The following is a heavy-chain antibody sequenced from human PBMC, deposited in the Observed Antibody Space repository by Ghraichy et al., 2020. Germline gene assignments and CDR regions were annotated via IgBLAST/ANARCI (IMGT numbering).Heavy chain of an antibody. V-gene: IGHV4-38-2*02. Sequence: SQTLSLTCTVSGYSITSGYYWGWIRQPPGKGLEWFGSISHCGSTYYNPSLKSRVTISVDTSKNQFSLKLNPVTAADTAVYYCARVESSGWRLDWFDPWGQGTLVTVSS. CDR1: GYSITSGYY. D-gene: IGHD6-19*01. CDR3: ARVESSGWRLDWFDP. CDR2: ISHCGST. J-gene: IGHJ5*02.